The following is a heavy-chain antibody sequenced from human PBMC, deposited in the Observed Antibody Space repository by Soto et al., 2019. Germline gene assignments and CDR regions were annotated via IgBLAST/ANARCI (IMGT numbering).Heavy chain of an antibody. CDR1: GYTFTSYA. J-gene: IGHJ3*02. CDR3: ARKELPGIAAAGRAFDI. V-gene: IGHV1-3*01. D-gene: IGHD6-13*01. Sequence: ASLKVSCKASGYTFTSYAMHWVRQAPGQRLEWMGWINAGNGNTKYSQKFQGRVTITRDTSASTAYMELSSLRSEDTAVYYCARKELPGIAAAGRAFDIWGQGTMVTVSS. CDR2: INAGNGNT.